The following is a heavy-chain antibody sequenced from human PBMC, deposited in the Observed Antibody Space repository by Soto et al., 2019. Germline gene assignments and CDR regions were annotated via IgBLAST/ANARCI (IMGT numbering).Heavy chain of an antibody. D-gene: IGHD6-19*01. J-gene: IGHJ4*02. CDR2: IHSGGST. Sequence: EVQLVESGGGLVQPGGSLRLSCAASGFTVSRNYMSWVRQAPGKGVEWGSGIHSGGSTYYPDSVKGRFTISRDNSKNTLYLQMNSLRAEDTAVYYCARDRVKQWLGHFDYWGQGTLVTVSS. CDR3: ARDRVKQWLGHFDY. CDR1: GFTVSRNY. V-gene: IGHV3-66*01.